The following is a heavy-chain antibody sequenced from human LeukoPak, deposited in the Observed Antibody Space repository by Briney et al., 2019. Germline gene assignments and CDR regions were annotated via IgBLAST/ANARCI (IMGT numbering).Heavy chain of an antibody. CDR1: GGSISSSTYY. Sequence: SETLSLTCTVSGGSISSSTYYWGWIRQPPGKGLEWIGSIYYSGSTYYNASLKSRVTISQDTSKNQVSLKVSSVTAADTAVYYGATGSPSFGMGTAMATFDYWGQGTLVTVSS. CDR3: ATGSPSFGMGTAMATFDY. CDR2: IYYSGST. V-gene: IGHV4-39*07. D-gene: IGHD5-18*01. J-gene: IGHJ4*02.